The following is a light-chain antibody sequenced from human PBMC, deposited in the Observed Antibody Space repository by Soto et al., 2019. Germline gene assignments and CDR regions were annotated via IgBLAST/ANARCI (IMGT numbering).Light chain of an antibody. Sequence: DIQMTQSPPSVSASVGDRVTITCRASQVITRWLAWYQQRPGKAPNLLIYGASSLQSGVPSRFSGSGSGTDFTLTINSLQPEDIAPYYCQQSHSFPPTFGGGTKVEIK. J-gene: IGKJ4*01. CDR1: QVITRW. CDR2: GAS. CDR3: QQSHSFPPT. V-gene: IGKV1-12*01.